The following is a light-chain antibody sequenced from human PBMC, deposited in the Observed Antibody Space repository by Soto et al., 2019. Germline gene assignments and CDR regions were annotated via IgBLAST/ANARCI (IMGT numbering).Light chain of an antibody. V-gene: IGKV3-15*01. CDR3: QQYYNWPPYT. CDR2: GAS. J-gene: IGKJ2*01. Sequence: EIVLTQSPATLSVSPGDRATLSCRASQSVSSNVAWYQQKPGETPRLLIYGASTRATGVPPRFSGSRSGTEFTLTISSLQSEDFSVYYCQQYYNWPPYTFGQGTKLDFK. CDR1: QSVSSN.